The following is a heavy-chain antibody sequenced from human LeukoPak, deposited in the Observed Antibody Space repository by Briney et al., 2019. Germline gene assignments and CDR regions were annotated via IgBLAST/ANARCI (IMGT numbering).Heavy chain of an antibody. D-gene: IGHD3-22*01. CDR1: GGSISSYY. CDR3: ARHELDYYDSSGYSAFDI. Sequence: PSETLSLTCTVSGGSISSYYWNWIRQPPGKGLEWIGYIYTSGSTNYNPSLKSRVTISVDTSKNQFSLKLSSVTAADTAVYYCARHELDYYDSSGYSAFDIWGQGTMVTVSS. CDR2: IYTSGST. V-gene: IGHV4-4*09. J-gene: IGHJ3*02.